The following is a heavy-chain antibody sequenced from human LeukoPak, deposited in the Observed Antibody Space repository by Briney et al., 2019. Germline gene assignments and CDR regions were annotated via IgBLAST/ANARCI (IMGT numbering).Heavy chain of an antibody. D-gene: IGHD6-13*01. CDR1: GFTFSSYG. V-gene: IGHV3-30*02. CDR3: AKDYRQLAYFDY. Sequence: GGSLRLSCAASGFTFSSYGMHWVRQAPGKGLEWVAFIRYDGSNKHYADSVKGRFTISRDNSKNTLYLQMNSLRAEDTAVYYCAKDYRQLAYFDYWGQGTLVTVSS. CDR2: IRYDGSNK. J-gene: IGHJ4*02.